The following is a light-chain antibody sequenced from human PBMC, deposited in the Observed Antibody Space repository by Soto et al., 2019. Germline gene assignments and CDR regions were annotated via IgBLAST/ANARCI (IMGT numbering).Light chain of an antibody. CDR2: EVF. V-gene: IGLV2-8*01. J-gene: IGLJ1*01. Sequence: QSALTQPPSASGSPGQSVTISCTGTSSDIGGYNSVSWYQHHPDKAPKLMIFEVFQRPPGVPDRFSGSKSANTASLTVSGLQAEDEADYYCSSYAGSNTYVFGPGTKLTVL. CDR1: SSDIGGYNS. CDR3: SSYAGSNTYV.